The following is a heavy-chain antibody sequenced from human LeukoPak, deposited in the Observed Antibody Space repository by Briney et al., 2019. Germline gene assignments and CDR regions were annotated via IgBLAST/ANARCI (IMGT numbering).Heavy chain of an antibody. CDR3: ARGEGSGWYIDY. Sequence: PSQTLSLTCTVSGGSISSGGYYWSWIRQHPGKGLEWIGYVNYSGSTYYNPSLKSRVTISVDTSKNQFSLKLSSVTAADTAVYYCARGEGSGWYIDYWGQGTLVTVSS. CDR1: GGSISSGGYY. J-gene: IGHJ4*02. CDR2: VNYSGST. D-gene: IGHD6-19*01. V-gene: IGHV4-31*03.